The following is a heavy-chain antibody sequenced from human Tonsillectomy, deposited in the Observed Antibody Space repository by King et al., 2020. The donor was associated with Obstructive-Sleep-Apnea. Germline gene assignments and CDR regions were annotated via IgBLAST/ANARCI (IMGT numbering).Heavy chain of an antibody. V-gene: IGHV4-59*01. CDR3: ARDPTYYYDSSGYFDY. D-gene: IGHD3-22*01. CDR1: GGSISSYY. CDR2: IYYSGST. Sequence: MQLQESGPGLVKPSETLSLTCTVSGGSISSYYWSWIRQPPGKGLEWIGYIYYSGSTNYNPSLKSRVTISVDTSKNQFSLKLSSVTAADTAVYYCARDPTYYYDSSGYFDYWGQGTLVTVSS. J-gene: IGHJ4*02.